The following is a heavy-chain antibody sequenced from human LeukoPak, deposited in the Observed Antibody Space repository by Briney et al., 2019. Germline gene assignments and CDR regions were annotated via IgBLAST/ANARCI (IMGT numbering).Heavy chain of an antibody. J-gene: IGHJ6*04. CDR3: PTECYYYDGCV. CDR2: IYYSGST. Sequence: PSETLSLSCTVSGGSISSSSYYWGWIRQPPGKGLEWIGSIYYSGSTYYNPSLKSRVTISVDTSKNQFSLKLSSVTAADTAVYYCPTECYYYDGCVWGKGTTVTVSS. V-gene: IGHV4-39*07. D-gene: IGHD3-22*01. CDR1: GGSISSSSYY.